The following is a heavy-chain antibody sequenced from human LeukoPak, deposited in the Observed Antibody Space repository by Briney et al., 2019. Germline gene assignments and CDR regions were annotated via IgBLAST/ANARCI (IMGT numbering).Heavy chain of an antibody. CDR2: IYPGDSDT. CDR1: GYSFTSYW. V-gene: IGHV5-51*01. CDR3: ARVNCSSTSCYWVDAFDI. D-gene: IGHD2-2*01. Sequence: GESLKISCKGSGYSFTSYWIGWVRQMPGKGLEWMGIIYPGDSDTRYSPSFQGQVTISADKSISTAYLQWGSLKASDTAMYYCARVNCSSTSCYWVDAFDIWGQGTMVTVSS. J-gene: IGHJ3*02.